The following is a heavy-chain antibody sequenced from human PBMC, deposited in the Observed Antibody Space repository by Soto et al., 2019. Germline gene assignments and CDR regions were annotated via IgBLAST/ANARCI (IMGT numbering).Heavy chain of an antibody. D-gene: IGHD3-16*01. CDR2: IYYSGST. CDR3: ASPTLGAFDI. V-gene: IGHV4-39*01. J-gene: IGHJ3*02. Sequence: QLQLQESGPGLVKPSETLSLTCTVSGGSISSTNYYWGWIRQPPRKGLEWIGSIYYSGSTSYNSSLKSRVTISVETSKNQFSLRLSSVTAADTAVYYCASPTLGAFDIWGQGTMVTVSS. CDR1: GGSISSTNYY.